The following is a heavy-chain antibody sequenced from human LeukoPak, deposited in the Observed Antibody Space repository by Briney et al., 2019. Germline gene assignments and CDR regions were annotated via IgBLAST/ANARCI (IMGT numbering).Heavy chain of an antibody. J-gene: IGHJ4*02. D-gene: IGHD5-18*01. CDR2: ILPIFGTA. CDR3: AGFSPLPTWIQLVPFDY. V-gene: IGHV1-69*01. Sequence: PGSSVKLSCKASGDTFSRYAISGVRHAPAQGLEWMGGILPIFGTANYAQKSQGRVTITADDSTRTAHMALKSLRSEDRAVYYCAGFSPLPTWIQLVPFDYWGQGTLVTVSS. CDR1: GDTFSRYA.